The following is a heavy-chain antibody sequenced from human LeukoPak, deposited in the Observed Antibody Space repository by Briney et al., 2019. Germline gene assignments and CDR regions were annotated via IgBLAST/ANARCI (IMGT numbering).Heavy chain of an antibody. CDR1: GGSISSYY. Sequence: SETLSLTCTVSGGSISSYYWSWIRQPPGKGLEWIGYIYYSGSTNYNPSLESRVTISVDTSKNQFSLKLSSVTAADTAVYYCARVTTVTGYYYMDVWGKGTTVTVSS. J-gene: IGHJ6*03. CDR3: ARVTTVTGYYYMDV. D-gene: IGHD4-11*01. CDR2: IYYSGST. V-gene: IGHV4-59*01.